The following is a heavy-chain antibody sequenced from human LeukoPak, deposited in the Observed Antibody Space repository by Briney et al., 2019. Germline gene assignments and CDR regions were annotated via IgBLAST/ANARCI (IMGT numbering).Heavy chain of an antibody. V-gene: IGHV3-7*03. CDR3: ARVPYYGSGSYYNAPDYYYYGMDV. D-gene: IGHD3-10*01. Sequence: GGSLRLSCAASGFTFGSYWMSWVRQAPGKGLEWVANIKQDGSEKYYVDSVKGRFTISRDNAKNSLYLQMNSLRAEDTAVYYCARVPYYGSGSYYNAPDYYYYGMDVWGKGTTVTVSS. J-gene: IGHJ6*04. CDR1: GFTFGSYW. CDR2: IKQDGSEK.